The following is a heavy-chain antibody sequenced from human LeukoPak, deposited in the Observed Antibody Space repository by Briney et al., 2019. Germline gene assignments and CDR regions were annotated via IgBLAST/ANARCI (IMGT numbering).Heavy chain of an antibody. D-gene: IGHD3-3*01. CDR2: IIPICGTA. Sequence: SVEVSCKASGGTFSSYANSWVRQAPGQGLEWMGGIIPICGTANYAQKFQGRVTITADKSTSTAYMELSSLRSEDTAGYECARSLFRFLDWSYRSYYYSHMHVWGKGTTVTVSS. CDR1: GGTFSSYA. J-gene: IGHJ6*03. CDR3: ARSLFRFLDWSYRSYYYSHMHV. V-gene: IGHV1-69*06.